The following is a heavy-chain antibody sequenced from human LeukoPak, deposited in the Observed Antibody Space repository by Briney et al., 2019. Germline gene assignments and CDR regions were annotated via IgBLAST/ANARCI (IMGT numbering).Heavy chain of an antibody. Sequence: PGRSLRLSCAASGFTVSSNYMSWVRQAPGKGLEWVSSISSSSSYIYYADSVKGRFTISRDNAKNSLYLQMNSLRAEDTAVYYCARDGAYYYDSSGPPFDYWGQGTLVTVSS. D-gene: IGHD3-22*01. J-gene: IGHJ4*02. V-gene: IGHV3-21*01. CDR2: ISSSSSYI. CDR1: GFTVSSNY. CDR3: ARDGAYYYDSSGPPFDY.